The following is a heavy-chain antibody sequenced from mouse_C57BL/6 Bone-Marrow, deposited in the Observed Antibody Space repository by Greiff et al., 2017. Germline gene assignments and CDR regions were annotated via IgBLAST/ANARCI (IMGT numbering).Heavy chain of an antibody. CDR3: TRSLIYYGNNY. V-gene: IGHV14-2*01. CDR1: GFNFKDYY. CDR2: IDPEDGET. Sequence: EVQLQQSGAALVKPGASVTLSCTASGFNFKDYYIHWVKQRTEQGLEWIGLIDPEDGETKYAPKFQDKATISADTSYNTAYLQLISLTSEDTAVYYCTRSLIYYGNNYWGEGTTLSVSS. D-gene: IGHD1-1*01. J-gene: IGHJ2*01.